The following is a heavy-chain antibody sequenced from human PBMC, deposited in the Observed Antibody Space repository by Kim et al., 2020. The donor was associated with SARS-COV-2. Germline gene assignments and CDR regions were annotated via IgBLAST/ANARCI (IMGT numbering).Heavy chain of an antibody. CDR1: GASVNSRLYY. Sequence: SETLSLTCNVSGASVNSRLYYWSWIRQPPGKGLEWIGFISYTGRTNYNPSLKSRVTISVDTSKNQLSLKLSSVTAADTAVYYCAREGGDYYYGSGNYWGYITDVWGQGTTVTVAS. J-gene: IGHJ6*02. CDR2: ISYTGRT. V-gene: IGHV4-61*01. D-gene: IGHD3-10*01. CDR3: AREGGDYYYGSGNYWGYITDV.